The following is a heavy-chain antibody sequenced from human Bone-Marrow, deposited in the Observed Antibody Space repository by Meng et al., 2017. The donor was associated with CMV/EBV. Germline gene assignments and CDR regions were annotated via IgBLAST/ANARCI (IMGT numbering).Heavy chain of an antibody. CDR2: IYYSGST. CDR3: ARDNRYCSSTSCYTGIDP. J-gene: IGHJ5*02. V-gene: IGHV4-39*07. CDR1: GGSISSSSYY. Sequence: GSLRLSCTVSGGSISSSSYYWGWIRQPPGKGLEWIGSIYYSGSTYYNPSLKSRVTISVDTFKNQFSLKLSSVTAADTAVYYCARDNRYCSSTSCYTGIDPWGQGTLVTVSS. D-gene: IGHD2-2*02.